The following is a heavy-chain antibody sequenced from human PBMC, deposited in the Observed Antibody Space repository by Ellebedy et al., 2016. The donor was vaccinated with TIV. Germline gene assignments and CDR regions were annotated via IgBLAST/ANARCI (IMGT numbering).Heavy chain of an antibody. V-gene: IGHV1-24*01. CDR3: ATRSKVAGPKPYYYYGMDV. Sequence: ASVKVSCKASGGTFSSYAISWVRQAPGKGLEWMGGFDPEDGETIYAQKFRGRVTMTEDTSTDTAYMELSSLRSEDTAVYYCATRSKVAGPKPYYYYGMDVWGQGTTVTVSS. CDR1: GGTFSSYA. CDR2: FDPEDGET. D-gene: IGHD6-19*01. J-gene: IGHJ6*02.